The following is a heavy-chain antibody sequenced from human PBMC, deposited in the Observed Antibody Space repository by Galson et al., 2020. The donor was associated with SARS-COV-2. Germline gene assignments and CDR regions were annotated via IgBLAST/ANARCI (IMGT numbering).Heavy chain of an antibody. J-gene: IGHJ6*02. CDR3: ARHGYGDEQYYYGRDV. Sequence: GESLKISCNGSGYSFTSYWIGWVRQMPRKGLEWMGIIYPGDSDNRYSPSFQGQVTISADKSIRTDYLQWSSLKASDTAMYYCARHGYGDEQYYYGRDVWGQGTKVTVSS. D-gene: IGHD2-21*01. V-gene: IGHV5-51*01. CDR1: GYSFTSYW. CDR2: IYPGDSDN.